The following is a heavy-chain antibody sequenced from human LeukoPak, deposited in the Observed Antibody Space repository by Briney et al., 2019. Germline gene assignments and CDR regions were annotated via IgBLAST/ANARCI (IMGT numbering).Heavy chain of an antibody. Sequence: GGSLRLSCTAAAFSFSDYAINWVRQAPGEGLEWVAGASDSVSTTYSADSVKGRFTISRDASKNTLYLHMNSLRVDDTAIYYCGRGSRETTMFYYYYMEVWGKGTTVTVS. J-gene: IGHJ6*03. CDR3: GRGSRETTMFYYYYMEV. CDR1: AFSFSDYA. V-gene: IGHV3-23*01. D-gene: IGHD3-10*01. CDR2: ASDSVSTT.